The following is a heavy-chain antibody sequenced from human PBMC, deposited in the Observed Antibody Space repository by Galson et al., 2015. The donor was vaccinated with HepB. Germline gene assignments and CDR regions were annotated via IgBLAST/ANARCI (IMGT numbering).Heavy chain of an antibody. V-gene: IGHV3-23*01. CDR3: AKDSGATTSRIEWYSDL. Sequence: LRLSCAASGFPFSSYAMSWVRQAPGKGLEWVSGISGSGGNTYYADAVKGRFTISRGNSKNTLYLQMNSLRAEDTAVYYCAKDSGATTSRIEWYSDLWGRGTLVTVSS. J-gene: IGHJ2*01. CDR1: GFPFSSYA. CDR2: ISGSGGNT. D-gene: IGHD3-22*01.